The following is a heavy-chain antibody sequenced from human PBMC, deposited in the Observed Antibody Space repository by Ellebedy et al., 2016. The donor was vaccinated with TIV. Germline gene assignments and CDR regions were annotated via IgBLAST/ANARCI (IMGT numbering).Heavy chain of an antibody. J-gene: IGHJ6*03. CDR3: ARAYCTSTTCYMGHFFMDV. Sequence: SETLSLTXAVYGGSFSGYYWSWIRQPPGKGLEWIGEINYRGSTKYNASLNSRVTMSVDTSKIQFSLRLSSLTAADTATYYCARAYCTSTTCYMGHFFMDVWGKGTAVTVSS. CDR1: GGSFSGYY. V-gene: IGHV4-34*01. D-gene: IGHD2-2*02. CDR2: INYRGST.